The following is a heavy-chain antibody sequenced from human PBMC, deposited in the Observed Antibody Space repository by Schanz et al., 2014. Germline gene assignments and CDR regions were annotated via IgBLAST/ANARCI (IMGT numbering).Heavy chain of an antibody. Sequence: QVQLVQSGGEVKTPGASVKVSCKASGYTFTRSGISRVRQAPGQGLEWMGWIGGSDGNPNFAQKFQGRVTMTTDTSTSTVYMELRSLTSDDSAVYYCARDRDQWDGNYLDYWGQGTLVTVSS. CDR2: IGGSDGNP. CDR3: ARDRDQWDGNYLDY. V-gene: IGHV1-18*01. D-gene: IGHD1-26*01. CDR1: GYTFTRSG. J-gene: IGHJ4*02.